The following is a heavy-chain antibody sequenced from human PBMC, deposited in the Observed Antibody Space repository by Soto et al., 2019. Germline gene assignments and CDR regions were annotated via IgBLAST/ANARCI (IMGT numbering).Heavy chain of an antibody. Sequence: SETLSVTCTVSGGSISSYYWSWIRQPPGKGLEWIGYINYSGSTNYNPSLKSRVTISIDTSKNQFSLKLSSVTAADTAVYYCARASSCCDGSGSLVFDYWGQGSLVTVSS. V-gene: IGHV4-59*01. CDR3: ARASSCCDGSGSLVFDY. J-gene: IGHJ4*02. CDR2: INYSGST. CDR1: GGSISSYY. D-gene: IGHD3-22*01.